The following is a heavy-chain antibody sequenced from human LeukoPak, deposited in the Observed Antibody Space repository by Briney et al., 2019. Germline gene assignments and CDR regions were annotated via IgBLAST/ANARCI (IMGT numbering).Heavy chain of an antibody. Sequence: SETLSLTCSVSGSSVSNHWWIWIRQPAGKGLEWIGRISSRGYTNYNPSLKSRVAMSVDTSKNQFSLKLNSVTAADTAVYYCVRTMTREWGGWYDNDYWGRGTLVTVSS. V-gene: IGHV4-4*07. CDR3: VRTMTREWGGWYDNDY. CDR1: GSSVSNHW. J-gene: IGHJ4*03. D-gene: IGHD6-19*01. CDR2: ISSRGYT.